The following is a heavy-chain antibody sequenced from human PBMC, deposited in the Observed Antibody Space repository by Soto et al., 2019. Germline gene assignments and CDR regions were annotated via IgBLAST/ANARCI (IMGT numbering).Heavy chain of an antibody. Sequence: GASVKVSCKASGGTFSSYSISWVRQAPGQGLEWMGGIIPIFGTANYAQKFQGRVTITADESTSTAYMKLSSVTAADTAVYYCARDAYYGCNREGFDYWGQGTLVTVSS. D-gene: IGHD4-17*01. CDR2: IIPIFGTA. CDR3: ARDAYYGCNREGFDY. CDR1: GGTFSSYS. J-gene: IGHJ4*02. V-gene: IGHV1-69*13.